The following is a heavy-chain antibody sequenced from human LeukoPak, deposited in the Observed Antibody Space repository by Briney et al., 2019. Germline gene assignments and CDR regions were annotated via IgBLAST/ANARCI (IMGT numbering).Heavy chain of an antibody. J-gene: IGHJ6*02. CDR2: INPNSGGT. D-gene: IGHD6-6*01. V-gene: IGHV1-2*02. CDR3: ARVLGYYYYYGMDV. CDR1: GYTFTGYY. Sequence: ASVKVSCKASGYTFTGYYMHWVRQAPGQGLEWMGWINPNSGGTNYAQKFQGRVTMTRDTSISTAYMELSRLRSDDTAVYYCARVLGYYYYYGMDVWGQGTTVTVSS.